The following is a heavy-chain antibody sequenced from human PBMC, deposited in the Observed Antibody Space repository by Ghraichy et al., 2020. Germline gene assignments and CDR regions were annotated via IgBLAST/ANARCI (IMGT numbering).Heavy chain of an antibody. CDR2: IYYSGST. D-gene: IGHD4-11*01. J-gene: IGHJ5*02. Sequence: SETLSLTCTVSGGSISSGDYYWSWIRQPPGKGLEWIGYIYYSGSTYYNPSLKSRVTISVDTSKNQFSLKLSSVTAADTAVYYCARELQDRTPWFDPWGQGTLVTVSS. V-gene: IGHV4-30-4*01. CDR3: ARELQDRTPWFDP. CDR1: GGSISSGDYY.